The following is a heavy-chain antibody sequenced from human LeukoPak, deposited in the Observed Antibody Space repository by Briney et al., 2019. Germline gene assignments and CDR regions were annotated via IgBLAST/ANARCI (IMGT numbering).Heavy chain of an antibody. CDR1: GGSISSYY. CDR2: IYYSGRT. D-gene: IGHD3-10*01. Sequence: SDPLSLPCTVSGGSISSYYWSWIRQPPGKGLEWIGYIYYSGRTNYRPSLKSRVTISVDTSKHQFSVKQSSVTAADSAVYYCGCTNYSPSTKTPVTISVYTSKNQFSLKLSSVSAADTAVYYWARGDHYFDTSDSYYFDYWGQGTLVSVSS. CDR3: GCTNYSPSTKTPVTISVYTSKNQFSLKLSSVSAADTAVYYWARGDHYFDTSDSYYFDY. V-gene: IGHV4-59*07. J-gene: IGHJ4*02.